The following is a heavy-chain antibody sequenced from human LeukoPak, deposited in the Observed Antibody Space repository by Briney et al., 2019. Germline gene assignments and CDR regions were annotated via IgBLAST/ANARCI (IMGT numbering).Heavy chain of an antibody. CDR1: GGTFSSYA. D-gene: IGHD1-26*01. CDR2: IIPIFGMA. V-gene: IGHV1-69*04. CDR3: ARESYSGSYYDFDY. J-gene: IGHJ4*02. Sequence: ASVKVSCKASGGTFSSYAISWVRQAPGQGLEWMGRIIPIFGMANYAQKFQGRVTITADKSTSTAYMELSSLRSEDTVVYCCARESYSGSYYDFDYWGQGTLVTVSS.